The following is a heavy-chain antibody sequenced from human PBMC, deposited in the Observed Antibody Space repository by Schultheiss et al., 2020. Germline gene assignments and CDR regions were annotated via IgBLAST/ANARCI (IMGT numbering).Heavy chain of an antibody. Sequence: SETLSLTCAVSGGSISSSNWWSWVRQPPGKGLEWIGEIYHSGSTNYNPSLKSRVTISVDTSKNQFSLKLSSVTAADTALYYCARGGAAAVDYWGQGTLVTVSS. J-gene: IGHJ4*02. CDR3: ARGGAAAVDY. CDR2: IYHSGST. CDR1: GGSISSSNW. D-gene: IGHD6-13*01. V-gene: IGHV4-4*02.